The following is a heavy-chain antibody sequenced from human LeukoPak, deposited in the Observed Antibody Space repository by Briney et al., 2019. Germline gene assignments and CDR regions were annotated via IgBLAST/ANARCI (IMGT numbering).Heavy chain of an antibody. D-gene: IGHD6-19*01. Sequence: GRSLRLSCTTSGFTFGDYAMSWFRQAPGKGLEWVGFIRSKIYGGTTEYAASVKGRFTISRDDSKSIAYLQMNSLKTEDTAVYYCARGGPVPGPAEYFHHWGQGTLVTVSS. CDR3: ARGGPVPGPAEYFHH. CDR1: GFTFGDYA. V-gene: IGHV3-49*03. J-gene: IGHJ1*01. CDR2: IRSKIYGGTT.